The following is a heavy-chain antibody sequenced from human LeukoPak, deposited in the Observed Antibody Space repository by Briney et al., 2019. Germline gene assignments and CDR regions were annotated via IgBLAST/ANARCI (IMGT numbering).Heavy chain of an antibody. Sequence: GGSLRLSCAASGLTFDDYGMSWVRQAPGKGLEYVSAISSNGGSTYYANSVKGRFTISRDNSKNTLYLQMGSLRAEDMAVYYCARDPSAAGSVVYYYYYMDVWGKGTTVTISS. CDR2: ISSNGGST. D-gene: IGHD6-13*01. CDR1: GLTFDDYG. J-gene: IGHJ6*03. V-gene: IGHV3-64*01. CDR3: ARDPSAAGSVVYYYYYMDV.